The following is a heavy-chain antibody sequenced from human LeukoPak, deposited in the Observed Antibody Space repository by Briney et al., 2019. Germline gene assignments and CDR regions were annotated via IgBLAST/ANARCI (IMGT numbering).Heavy chain of an antibody. CDR2: INPNSGGT. D-gene: IGHD6-19*01. Sequence: ASVKVSCKASGYTSTSYDINWVRQATGQGLEWMGWINPNSGGTNYAQKFQGRVTMTRDTSISTAYMELSRLRSDDTAVYYCARAAGQWLVPLDYWGQGTLVTVSS. CDR1: GYTSTSYD. CDR3: ARAAGQWLVPLDY. V-gene: IGHV1-2*02. J-gene: IGHJ4*02.